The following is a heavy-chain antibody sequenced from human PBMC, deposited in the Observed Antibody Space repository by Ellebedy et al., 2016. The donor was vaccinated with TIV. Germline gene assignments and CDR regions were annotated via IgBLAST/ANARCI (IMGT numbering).Heavy chain of an antibody. D-gene: IGHD1-26*01. V-gene: IGHV4-34*01. CDR1: GGSFSGYY. CDR2: INHSGST. J-gene: IGHJ3*01. CDR3: ARGDEVGAPSGG. Sequence: MPSETLSLTCAVYGGSFSGYYWSWIRQPPGKGLEWIGEINHSGSTNYNPSLKSRVTISVDTSKNQFSLKLSSVTAADTAVYYCARGDEVGAPSGGWGQGTMVTVSS.